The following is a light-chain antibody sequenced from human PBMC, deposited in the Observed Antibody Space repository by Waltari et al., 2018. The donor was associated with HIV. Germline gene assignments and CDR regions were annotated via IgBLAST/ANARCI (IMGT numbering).Light chain of an antibody. J-gene: IGKJ1*01. V-gene: IGKV1-5*03. CDR3: QHYNNYMWT. CDR1: QSISTY. Sequence: DIQLTPSPSTLSASVRDRVPITCRASQSISTYLAWYQQKSGKAPNLLIYQVSTLESGVPSRFSGSGSGTEFSLTISSLQPDDFATYYCQHYNNYMWTFGQGTKVEIK. CDR2: QVS.